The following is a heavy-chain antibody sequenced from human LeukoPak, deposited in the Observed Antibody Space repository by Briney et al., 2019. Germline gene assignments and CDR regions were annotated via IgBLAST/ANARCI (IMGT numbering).Heavy chain of an antibody. CDR3: ASFYGSGSYYPKPDY. D-gene: IGHD3-10*01. V-gene: IGHV4-39*01. Sequence: SETLSHTCTVSGGSISSSSYYWGWIRQPPGKGLEWIGSIYYSGSTYYNPSLKSRVTISVDTSKNQFSLKLSSVTAADTAVYYCASFYGSGSYYPKPDYWGQGTLVTVSS. CDR1: GGSISSSSYY. J-gene: IGHJ4*02. CDR2: IYYSGST.